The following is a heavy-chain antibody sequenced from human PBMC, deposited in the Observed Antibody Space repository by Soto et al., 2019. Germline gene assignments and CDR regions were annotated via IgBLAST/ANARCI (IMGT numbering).Heavy chain of an antibody. CDR2: TYYRSKWYN. D-gene: IGHD2-21*02. CDR3: ARDLSPVTARYYYYGMDV. Sequence: SQTLSLTCAISGDSVSGNSAAWNWIRQSPSRGLEWLGRTYYRSKWYNDYAVSVKSRITINPDTSKNQFSLQLNSVTPEDTAVYYCARDLSPVTARYYYYGMDVWGQGTTVTVSS. J-gene: IGHJ6*02. CDR1: GDSVSGNSAA. V-gene: IGHV6-1*01.